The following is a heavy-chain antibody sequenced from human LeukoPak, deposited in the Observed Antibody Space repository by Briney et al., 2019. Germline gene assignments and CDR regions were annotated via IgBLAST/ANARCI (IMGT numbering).Heavy chain of an antibody. CDR3: AREGGYGDYVYAFDI. D-gene: IGHD4-17*01. CDR1: GFTVSSNY. J-gene: IGHJ3*02. Sequence: GGSLRLSCAASGFTVSSNYMSWVRQAPGKGLECVSVIYSGGSTYYADSVKGRFTISRDNSKNTLYLQMNSLRAEDTAVYYCAREGGYGDYVYAFDIWGQGTMVTVSS. CDR2: IYSGGST. V-gene: IGHV3-53*01.